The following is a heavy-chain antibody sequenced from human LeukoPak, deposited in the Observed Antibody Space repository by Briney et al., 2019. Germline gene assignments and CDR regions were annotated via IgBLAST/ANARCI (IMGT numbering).Heavy chain of an antibody. D-gene: IGHD2-21*01. CDR2: ISKNGKTI. CDR3: ATTGLLGDIP. J-gene: IGHJ5*02. V-gene: IGHV3-11*01. CDR1: GFTFSDYY. Sequence: GSLRLSCAASGFTFSDYYMSWIRQAPGKGLEWLSYISKNGKTIYYADSVEGRFTISRDNAKKSVYLQMNSLRAEDTAVYYCATTGLLGDIPWGQGALVTVSS.